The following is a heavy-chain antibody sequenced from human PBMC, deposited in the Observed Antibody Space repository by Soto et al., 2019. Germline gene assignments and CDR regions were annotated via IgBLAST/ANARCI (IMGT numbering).Heavy chain of an antibody. CDR3: GRLVSGMDV. Sequence: ESLTDSLKGSGNRFTSYCTSWVRQMPGKGLEWMGRIDPSDSYTNSSPSFQGHVTISADKCISTAYLQWSSLKASDTAMYYCGRLVSGMDVWGQGTTVTVSS. J-gene: IGHJ6*02. CDR2: IDPSDSYT. CDR1: GNRFTSYC. V-gene: IGHV5-10-1*01.